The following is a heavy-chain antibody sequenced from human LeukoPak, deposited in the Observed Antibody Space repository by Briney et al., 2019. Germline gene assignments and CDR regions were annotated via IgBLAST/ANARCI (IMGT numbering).Heavy chain of an antibody. D-gene: IGHD3-9*01. CDR1: GYTFTSYG. CDR2: ISAYNGNT. V-gene: IGHV1-18*01. J-gene: IGHJ6*02. CDR3: ARGREAVLRYFEPQDYGMDV. Sequence: ASVKVSCKASGYTFTSYGISWVRQAPGQGLEWMGWISAYNGNTNYAQKLQGRVTMTTDTSTSTAYMELRSLRSDDTAVYYCARGREAVLRYFEPQDYGMDVWGQGTTVTVSS.